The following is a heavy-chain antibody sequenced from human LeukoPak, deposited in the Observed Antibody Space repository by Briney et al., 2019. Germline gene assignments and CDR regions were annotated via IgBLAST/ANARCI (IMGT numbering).Heavy chain of an antibody. V-gene: IGHV3-7*01. CDR1: GFTFSSYW. CDR2: IKEDGSEK. CDR3: ARGVVGAFYYYYYMDV. Sequence: GGSLRLSCAASGFTFSSYWMSWVRQAPGKGLEWVANIKEDGSEKYYVDSVKGRFTISRDNAKNSLYLQMNSLRAEDTAVYYCARGVVGAFYYYYYMDVWGKGTTVTVSS. D-gene: IGHD1-26*01. J-gene: IGHJ6*03.